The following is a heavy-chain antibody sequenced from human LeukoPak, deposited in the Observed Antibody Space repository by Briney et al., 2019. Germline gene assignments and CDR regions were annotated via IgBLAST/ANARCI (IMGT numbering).Heavy chain of an antibody. CDR1: GIIVSSNY. V-gene: IGHV3-53*01. D-gene: IGHD2-21*01. Sequence: GGPLRPSFEASGIIVSSNYMSWVRQAPGKGLELVSVIYRGKTTDYADSVKGRLTISRDNSRNTLYLQMNSLRAEDTALYYCARVAVTHIFDYWGQGTLVTVSS. CDR2: IYRGKTT. J-gene: IGHJ4*02. CDR3: ARVAVTHIFDY.